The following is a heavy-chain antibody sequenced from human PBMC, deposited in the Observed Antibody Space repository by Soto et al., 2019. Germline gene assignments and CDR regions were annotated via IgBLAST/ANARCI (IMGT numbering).Heavy chain of an antibody. Sequence: SETLSVTWSVFGGSISSYYWRCIRQPAGKGLQWIGRIYTSGSTNYNPSLKSRVTMSVDTSKNQFSLKLSSVTAADTAVYYCARACSSTSCYDVFDSWGQGTLVTVSS. CDR3: ARACSSTSCYDVFDS. V-gene: IGHV4-4*07. CDR2: IYTSGST. CDR1: GGSISSYY. D-gene: IGHD2-2*01. J-gene: IGHJ4*02.